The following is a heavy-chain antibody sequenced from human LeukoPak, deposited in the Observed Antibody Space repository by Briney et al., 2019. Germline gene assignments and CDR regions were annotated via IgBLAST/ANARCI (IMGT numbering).Heavy chain of an antibody. CDR3: ARDKFVGYYYYGMDV. CDR1: GGTFSSYA. D-gene: IGHD1-26*01. V-gene: IGHV1-69*01. J-gene: IGHJ6*02. CDR2: IIPIFGTA. Sequence: GSSVKVSCKASGGTFSSYAISWVRQAPGQGLEWMGGIIPIFGTANYAQKFQGRVTITADESTSTAYMELSSLRSEDTAVYYCARDKFVGYYYYGMDVWGQGTTVTVSS.